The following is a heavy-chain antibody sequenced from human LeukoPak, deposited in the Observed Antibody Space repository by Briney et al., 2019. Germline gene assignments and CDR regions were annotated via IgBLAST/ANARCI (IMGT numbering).Heavy chain of an antibody. CDR3: ARGRGYSNGPHDAFDI. CDR1: GGSISSYY. Sequence: PSETLSLTCTVSGGSISSYYWSWIRQPAGKGLEWIGRIYTSGSTNYNPSLKSRVTMSVDTSKNQFSLKLSSVTAADTAVYYCARGRGYSNGPHDAFDIWGQGTMVTVSS. J-gene: IGHJ3*02. D-gene: IGHD5-18*01. CDR2: IYTSGST. V-gene: IGHV4-4*07.